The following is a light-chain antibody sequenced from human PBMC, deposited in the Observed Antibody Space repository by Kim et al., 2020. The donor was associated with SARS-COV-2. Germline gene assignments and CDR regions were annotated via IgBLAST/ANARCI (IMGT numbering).Light chain of an antibody. CDR2: AAS. J-gene: IGKJ1*01. CDR1: QDISNF. CDR3: QKYNSAPWT. V-gene: IGKV1-27*01. Sequence: DIQMTQSPSSLSASIGDRVTITCRASQDISNFLGWYQQKPGEVPQLLIYAASTLQAGVPSRFSGSGSGTDFTLTISSLQAEDVATYYCQKYNSAPWTFGQGTKVDIK.